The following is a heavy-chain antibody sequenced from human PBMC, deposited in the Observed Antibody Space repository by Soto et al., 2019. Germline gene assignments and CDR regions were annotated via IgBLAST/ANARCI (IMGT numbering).Heavy chain of an antibody. D-gene: IGHD6-19*01. V-gene: IGHV4-4*02. J-gene: IGHJ4*02. CDR2: IHHSGST. CDR3: ARSFGWYAIDQ. Sequence: QMQLQESGPGLVKPSETLSLTCAVSSASIISEQRWSWVRQPPGKGLEWIGEIHHSGSTNNNPSLRSRVTVSGDKSKNQFSLNLNSVTAADTAVYYCARSFGWYAIDQWGQGTLVIVSS. CDR1: SASIISEQR.